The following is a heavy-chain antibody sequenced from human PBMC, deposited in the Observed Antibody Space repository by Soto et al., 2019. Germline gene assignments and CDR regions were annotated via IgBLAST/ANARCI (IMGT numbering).Heavy chain of an antibody. CDR2: IFYSGTT. CDR3: ARSVYDLSTATGGHWFDP. CDR1: GGSINTAGYY. J-gene: IGHJ5*02. Sequence: QVQLQESGPGLVKPSQTLSLTCTVSGGSINTAGYYWNWVRHSPGKGLEWIGYIFYSGTTYYNPSLESRLTMSLDKSKNHFSLRVSSVTAADTAYYYCARSVYDLSTATGGHWFDPWGHGTLVTVSS. V-gene: IGHV4-31*03. D-gene: IGHD3-9*01.